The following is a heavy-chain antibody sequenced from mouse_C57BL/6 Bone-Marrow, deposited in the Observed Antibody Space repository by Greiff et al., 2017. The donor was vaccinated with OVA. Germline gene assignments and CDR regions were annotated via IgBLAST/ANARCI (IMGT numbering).Heavy chain of an antibody. Sequence: EVKLMESGGGLEKPGGSLKLSCAASGFTFSSYAMSWVRQTPEKRLEWVATISDGGSYTYYPDNVKGRFTISRDNAKNNLYLQMSHLKSEDTAMYYCARAPPGFAYWGQGTLVTVSA. CDR3: ARAPPGFAY. V-gene: IGHV5-4*03. J-gene: IGHJ3*01. CDR1: GFTFSSYA. CDR2: ISDGGSYT.